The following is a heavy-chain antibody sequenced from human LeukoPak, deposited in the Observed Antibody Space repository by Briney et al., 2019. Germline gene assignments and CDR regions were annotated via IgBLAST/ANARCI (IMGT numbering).Heavy chain of an antibody. CDR1: GFTFHDYA. CDR3: AKDMFGGRRELSPFDY. J-gene: IGHJ4*02. Sequence: GGSLSLSCPASGFTFHDYALHWARQAPGKGLEWVCLISGDGGSTHYADSVKARSTNSRDNSKNSLYLQMNSPRTEDTALYNCAKDMFGGRRELSPFDYWGQGTLVTVSS. CDR2: ISGDGGST. V-gene: IGHV3-43*02. D-gene: IGHD1-26*01.